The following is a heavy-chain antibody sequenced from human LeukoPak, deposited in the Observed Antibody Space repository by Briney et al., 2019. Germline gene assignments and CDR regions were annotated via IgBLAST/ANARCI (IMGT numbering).Heavy chain of an antibody. CDR1: GFTFSSYG. V-gene: IGHV3-30*02. CDR3: AKDPVVTVPKRENY. J-gene: IGHJ4*02. CDR2: IRCDGSNK. Sequence: PGGSLRLSCAASGFTFSSYGMHWVRQAPGKGLEWVAFIRCDGSNKYYADSVKGRFTISRDNSKNTLYLQMNSLRAEDTAVYYCAKDPVVTVPKRENYWGQGTLVTVSS. D-gene: IGHD2-2*01.